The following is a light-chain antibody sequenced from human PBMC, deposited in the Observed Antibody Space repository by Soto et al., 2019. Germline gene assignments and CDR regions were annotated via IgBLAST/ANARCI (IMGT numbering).Light chain of an antibody. V-gene: IGKV3-11*01. Sequence: EIVLTQSPATLSLSPGERATLSCRASQSVSSYFDWYQQKPGQAPKILIDGAANRATGIPARFSGSGSGTDLTLTISSLEPEDFAVYYCQQRSNWPLTFGGGTNVELK. J-gene: IGKJ4*01. CDR2: GAA. CDR1: QSVSSY. CDR3: QQRSNWPLT.